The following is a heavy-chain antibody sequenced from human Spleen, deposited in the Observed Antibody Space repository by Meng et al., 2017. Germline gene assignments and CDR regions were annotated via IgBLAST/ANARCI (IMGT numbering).Heavy chain of an antibody. D-gene: IGHD6-13*01. CDR3: ARDEDISAAGKLFGDY. V-gene: IGHV1-2*06. Sequence: QVQLVRSGAEVKKPGASVKVSCKPSGYNFPDYYIHWVRRAPGQGLEWMGRINPKSGDTHYAQRFQGRVTMTGDTSISTAYMELSGLRSDDTAMYYCARDEDISAAGKLFGDYWGQGTLVTVSS. CDR2: INPKSGDT. CDR1: GYNFPDYY. J-gene: IGHJ4*02.